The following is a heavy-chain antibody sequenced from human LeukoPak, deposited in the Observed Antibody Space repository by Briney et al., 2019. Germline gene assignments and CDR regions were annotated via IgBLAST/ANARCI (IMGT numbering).Heavy chain of an antibody. CDR3: ASGPEGWELLSY. CDR2: ISAYSGNT. J-gene: IGHJ4*02. V-gene: IGHV1-18*01. D-gene: IGHD1-26*01. CDR1: GYTFTSYG. Sequence: ASVKVSCKASGYTFTSYGISWVRQAPGQGLEWMGWISAYSGNTNYAQKLQGRVTMTTDTSTSTAYMELRSLRSDDTAVYYCASGPEGWELLSYWGQGTLVTVSS.